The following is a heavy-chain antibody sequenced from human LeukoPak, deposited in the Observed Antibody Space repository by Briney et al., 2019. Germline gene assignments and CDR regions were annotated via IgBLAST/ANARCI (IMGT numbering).Heavy chain of an antibody. V-gene: IGHV3-23*01. CDR2: ISGSGGST. CDR1: GFTFSTYA. CDR3: ARDRGGSYSAIDY. D-gene: IGHD1-26*01. Sequence: GGSLRLSCAASGFTFSTYAMTWVRQAPGKGLEWVSGISGSGGSTYYADSVKGRFTISRDNSKNTLYLQMNSLRAEDTAVYYCARDRGGSYSAIDYWGQGTLVTVSS. J-gene: IGHJ4*02.